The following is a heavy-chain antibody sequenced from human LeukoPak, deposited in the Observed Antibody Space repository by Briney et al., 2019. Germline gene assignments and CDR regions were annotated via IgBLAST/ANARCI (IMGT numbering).Heavy chain of an antibody. CDR3: ARNAIRQGGSYHFDC. J-gene: IGHJ4*02. CDR1: GFTFTTYS. V-gene: IGHV3-21*01. CDR2: ISISSSYI. D-gene: IGHD1-26*01. Sequence: GGSLRLSCVASGFTFTTYSISWVRQAPGKGLEWVSSISISSSYIYYADAVKVRFTISRDNAKNSLYLQMNSLRPGDTAVYYCARNAIRQGGSYHFDCWGQGALVTVSS.